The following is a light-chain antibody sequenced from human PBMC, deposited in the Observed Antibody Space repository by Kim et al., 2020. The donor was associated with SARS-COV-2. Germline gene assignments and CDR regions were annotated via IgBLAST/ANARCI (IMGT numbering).Light chain of an antibody. CDR2: EDD. J-gene: IGLJ2*01. V-gene: IGLV6-57*04. Sequence: NFMLTQPHSVSESPGKTVTMSCTRSSGNIASSYVQWYQQRPGSVPTTVIYEDDQRPSGVPDRFSGSIDISSNSASLTISGLKTEDEADYYCQSYDSSTVVFGGGTQLTVL. CDR1: SGNIASSY. CDR3: QSYDSSTVV.